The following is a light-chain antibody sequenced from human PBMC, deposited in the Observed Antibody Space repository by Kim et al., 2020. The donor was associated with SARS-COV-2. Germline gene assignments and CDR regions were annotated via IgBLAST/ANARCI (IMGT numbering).Light chain of an antibody. J-gene: IGKJ3*01. CDR3: QYHGNSPVT. V-gene: IGKV3-20*01. CDR2: AAS. Sequence: PGDRSTLPCTPSQTGTGNSLAWYQHKPGQPPRLVIYAASSRATDIQDRFSVSGSGTDFTLTISRLEPEDFAVYYCQYHGNSPVTFGPGTKVDIK. CDR1: QTGTGNS.